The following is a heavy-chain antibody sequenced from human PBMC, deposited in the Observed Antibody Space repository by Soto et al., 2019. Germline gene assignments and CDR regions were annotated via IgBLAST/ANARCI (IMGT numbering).Heavy chain of an antibody. CDR3: ARHDGDYLVSLDY. D-gene: IGHD4-17*01. J-gene: IGHJ4*02. Sequence: ASVKVSCKASGYTFTSYGISWVRQAPGQGLEWMGWISAYNGDTNYAQKLQGRVTMTTDTSTNTAYMELSSLRSDDTAVYFCARHDGDYLVSLDYWGQGTLVTVSS. CDR1: GYTFTSYG. V-gene: IGHV1-18*01. CDR2: ISAYNGDT.